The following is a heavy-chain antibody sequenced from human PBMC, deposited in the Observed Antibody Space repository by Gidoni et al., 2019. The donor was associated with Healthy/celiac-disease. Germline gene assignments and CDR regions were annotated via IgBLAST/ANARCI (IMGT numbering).Heavy chain of an antibody. CDR3: AKACSTTYYYYYGMDV. V-gene: IGHV3-30*18. CDR1: GFTFSSYG. D-gene: IGHD3-10*02. Sequence: QVQLVEYGGGVVQPGRSLRLSCAASGFTFSSYGMHGVRQAPGKGLEWVAVISYDGSNKYYADSVKGRFTISRDNSKNTLYLQMNSLRAEDTAVYYCAKACSTTYYYYYGMDVWGQGTTVTVSS. J-gene: IGHJ6*02. CDR2: ISYDGSNK.